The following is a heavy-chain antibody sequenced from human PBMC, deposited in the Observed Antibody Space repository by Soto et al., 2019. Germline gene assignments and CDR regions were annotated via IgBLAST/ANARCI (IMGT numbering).Heavy chain of an antibody. J-gene: IGHJ4*01. CDR3: TTDSYSTIIIVRFEY. V-gene: IGHV3-15*07. CDR1: GFTFTNAW. CDR2: IKSKTDGGTT. Sequence: PGGSLRLSCAASGFTFTNAWINWVRQAPGKGLEWVGRIKSKTDGGTTDYAEPVKGRFAISRDDSNNMVYLQMNSLKIEDTAVYYCTTDSYSTIIIVRFEYWGHGTLVTVS. D-gene: IGHD3-22*01.